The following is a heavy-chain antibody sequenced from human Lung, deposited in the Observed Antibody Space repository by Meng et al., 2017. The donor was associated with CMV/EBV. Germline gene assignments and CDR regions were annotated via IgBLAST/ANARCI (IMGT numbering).Heavy chain of an antibody. D-gene: IGHD4-23*01. CDR2: IYHSGST. CDR3: ARMGARGGNSRIDD. CDR1: GYSIGSGYF. Sequence: SETLSLXXSVSGYSIGSGYFWGWIRQPPGKGLEWVGSIYHSGSTYPNPSLKSRVTISADSPRNQFSLKLISGTASDTAAYYCARMGARGGNSRIDDWGQEXLVTVSS. J-gene: IGHJ4*02. V-gene: IGHV4-38-2*02.